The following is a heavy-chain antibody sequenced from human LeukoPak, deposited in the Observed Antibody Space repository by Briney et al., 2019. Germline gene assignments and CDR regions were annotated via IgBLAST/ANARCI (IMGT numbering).Heavy chain of an antibody. CDR1: GGTFSSYA. J-gene: IGHJ4*02. D-gene: IGHD3-10*01. CDR3: ARDPPNYYGSGSYFNDNY. Sequence: PSASVKVSCKASGGTFSSYAIGWVRQAPGQGLEWMGGIIPIFGTANYAQKFQGRVTITADESTSTAYMELSSLRSEDTAVYYCARDPPNYYGSGSYFNDNYWGQGTLVTVSS. CDR2: IIPIFGTA. V-gene: IGHV1-69*13.